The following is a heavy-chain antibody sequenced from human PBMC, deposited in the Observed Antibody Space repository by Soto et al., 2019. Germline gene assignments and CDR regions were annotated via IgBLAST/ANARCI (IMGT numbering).Heavy chain of an antibody. Sequence: GGSLRLACAASGFTFKSYAVSWVRQAPGKGLEWVSVITGSGDSTYYADSVKGRFTISRDNSKNTLYLQMNSLRAEDTAVYYCAKELRHDYNLAYFAHWCQGTLVTVSS. CDR1: GFTFKSYA. CDR2: ITGSGDST. J-gene: IGHJ4*02. D-gene: IGHD4-4*01. CDR3: AKELRHDYNLAYFAH. V-gene: IGHV3-23*01.